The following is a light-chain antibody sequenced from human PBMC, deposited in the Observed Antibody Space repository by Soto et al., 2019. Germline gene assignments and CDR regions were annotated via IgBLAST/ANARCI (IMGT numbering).Light chain of an antibody. CDR1: QSVSSSY. J-gene: IGKJ1*01. Sequence: EIVLTQSPGTLSLSPGERATFSCWASQSVSSSYLAWYQQKTGQAPRLLIYGASSRATGIPDRFSGSGSGTDFTLTISRLEPEDFAVYYCQQYGSSPRTFGQGTKVEIK. V-gene: IGKV3-20*01. CDR2: GAS. CDR3: QQYGSSPRT.